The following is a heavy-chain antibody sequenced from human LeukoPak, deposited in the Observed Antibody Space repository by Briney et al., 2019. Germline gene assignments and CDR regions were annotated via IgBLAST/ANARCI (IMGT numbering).Heavy chain of an antibody. Sequence: SGPALVKPTQTLTLTCTFSGFSLSTSGMCVSWIRQPPGKALEWLARIDWDDDKYYSTSLKTRLTISKDTYKNQVVLTMTNMDPVDTATYYCARIRDPAYSSSWYDDYWGQGTLVTVSS. V-gene: IGHV2-70*11. D-gene: IGHD6-13*01. J-gene: IGHJ4*02. CDR2: IDWDDDK. CDR3: ARIRDPAYSSSWYDDY. CDR1: GFSLSTSGMC.